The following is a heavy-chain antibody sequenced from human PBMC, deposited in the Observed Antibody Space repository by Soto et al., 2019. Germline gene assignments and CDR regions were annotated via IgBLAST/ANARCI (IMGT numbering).Heavy chain of an antibody. CDR2: MSGSSSTT. D-gene: IGHD1-7*01. V-gene: IGHV3-23*01. CDR3: AKNQERELPRVIDF. CDR1: GLTFSNYA. Sequence: EVRLLESGGGLVKPGGSLRLSCATSGLTFSNYAMSWVRQAPGGGLEWVSSMSGSSSTTYYEDSVRGRFTISRDRSNNTLYLKESSRRAEDKALYYCAKNQERELPRVIDFWGQGTLVTVSS. J-gene: IGHJ4*02.